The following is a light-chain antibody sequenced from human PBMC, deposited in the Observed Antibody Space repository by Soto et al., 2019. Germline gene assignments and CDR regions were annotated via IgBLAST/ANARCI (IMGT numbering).Light chain of an antibody. J-gene: IGLJ1*01. Sequence: QSVLTQPASVSGSPGQSITISCTGTSRDVGGYNYVSWYQQHPCKAPKLMIYDVRNRPSGVSNRFSGSKSVNTASLTISGLQAEDEADYYCSSYTTISTYVFGTGTKVTVL. CDR2: DVR. V-gene: IGLV2-14*01. CDR1: SRDVGGYNY. CDR3: SSYTTISTYV.